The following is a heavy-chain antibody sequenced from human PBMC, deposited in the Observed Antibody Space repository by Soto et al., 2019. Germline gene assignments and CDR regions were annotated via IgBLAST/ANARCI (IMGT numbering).Heavy chain of an antibody. Sequence: HPGGSLRLSCAASGFTFSSYAMHWVRQAPGKGLEWVAVISYDGSNKYYADSVKGRFTISRDNSKNTLYLQMNSLRAEDTAVYYCARWADAFDIWGQGTMVTVSS. V-gene: IGHV3-30-3*01. CDR2: ISYDGSNK. D-gene: IGHD1-26*01. J-gene: IGHJ3*02. CDR3: ARWADAFDI. CDR1: GFTFSSYA.